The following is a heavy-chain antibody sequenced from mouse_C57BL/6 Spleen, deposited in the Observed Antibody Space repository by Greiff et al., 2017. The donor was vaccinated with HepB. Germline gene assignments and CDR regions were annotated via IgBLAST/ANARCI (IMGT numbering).Heavy chain of an antibody. CDR1: GYAFSSSW. CDR2: IYPGDGDT. J-gene: IGHJ4*01. D-gene: IGHD3-1*01. CDR3: ARRGLTPYAMDY. V-gene: IGHV1-82*01. Sequence: QVHVKQSGPELVKPGASVKISCKASGYAFSSSWMNWVKQRPGKGLEWIGRIYPGDGDTNYNGKFKGKATLTADKSSSTAYMQLSSLTSEDSAVYFCARRGLTPYAMDYWGQGTSVTVSS.